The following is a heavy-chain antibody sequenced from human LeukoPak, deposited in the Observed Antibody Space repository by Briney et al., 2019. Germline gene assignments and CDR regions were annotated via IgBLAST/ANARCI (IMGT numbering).Heavy chain of an antibody. Sequence: PGGSLRLSCAVSGFTFSSYAMSWVRQAPGKGLEWVSSISANGINTYYADSVKGRFTISRDNSKNTLYLQMNSLRAEDAAVYYCARRITAASTYYFDYWGQGTLVPVSS. V-gene: IGHV3-23*01. J-gene: IGHJ4*02. CDR2: ISANGINT. CDR1: GFTFSSYA. CDR3: ARRITAASTYYFDY. D-gene: IGHD6-25*01.